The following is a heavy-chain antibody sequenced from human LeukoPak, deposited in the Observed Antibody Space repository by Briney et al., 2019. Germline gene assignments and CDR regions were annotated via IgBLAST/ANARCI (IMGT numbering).Heavy chain of an antibody. D-gene: IGHD6-19*01. V-gene: IGHV7-4-1*02. CDR3: ARPSSGFDN. Sequence: ASVKVSCKASGYTFTSYAMNWVRQAPGQGLEWMGWIDTNTGNPTYAQGFTGRFVFSLDTSVSTAYLQISSLKPEDTAIYYCARPSSGFDNWGQGTLVTVSS. CDR1: GYTFTSYA. CDR2: IDTNTGNP. J-gene: IGHJ4*02.